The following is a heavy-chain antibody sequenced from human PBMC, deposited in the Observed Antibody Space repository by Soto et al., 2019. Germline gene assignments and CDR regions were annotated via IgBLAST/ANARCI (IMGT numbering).Heavy chain of an antibody. V-gene: IGHV3-30*18. CDR2: ISYDGSNK. J-gene: IGHJ4*02. Sequence: QVQLVESGGGVVQPGRSLRLSCAASGFTFSSYGMHWFRQAPGKGLEWVAVISYDGSNKYYADSVKGRFTISGDNSKNTLYLQMNSLRAEYTALYYCAKDRRKVVVAAPFDYWGQGTLVTVSS. D-gene: IGHD2-15*01. CDR3: AKDRRKVVVAAPFDY. CDR1: GFTFSSYG.